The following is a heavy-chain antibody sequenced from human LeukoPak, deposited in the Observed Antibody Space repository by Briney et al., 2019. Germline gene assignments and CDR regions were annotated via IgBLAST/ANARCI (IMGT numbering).Heavy chain of an antibody. D-gene: IGHD3-9*01. CDR2: ILGSGGST. Sequence: GASLRLSCAASGFTFSNYAMSWVRQAPGGGLEWVSAILGSGGSTYYADSVKGRFTVSRDNSKSTLYLQMNSLRAEDTALYYCAKWGDYDVLTGYYVPDYWGQGTLVTVSS. J-gene: IGHJ4*02. CDR1: GFTFSNYA. V-gene: IGHV3-23*01. CDR3: AKWGDYDVLTGYYVPDY.